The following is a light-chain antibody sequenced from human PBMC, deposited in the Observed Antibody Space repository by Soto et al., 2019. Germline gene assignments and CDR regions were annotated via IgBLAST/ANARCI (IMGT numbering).Light chain of an antibody. CDR3: AAWDDSLSGRYV. V-gene: IGLV1-47*01. CDR2: RNN. CDR1: SSNIGSNY. Sequence: VVTQPPSASGTPGQRVTISCSGSSSNIGSNYVYWYQQLPGTAPKLLIYRNNQRPSGVPDRFSGSKSGTSASLAISGLRSEDEADYYCAAWDDSLSGRYVFGTGTKLTVL. J-gene: IGLJ1*01.